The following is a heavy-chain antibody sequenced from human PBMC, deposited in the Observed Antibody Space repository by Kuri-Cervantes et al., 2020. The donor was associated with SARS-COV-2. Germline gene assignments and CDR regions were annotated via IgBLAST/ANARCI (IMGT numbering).Heavy chain of an antibody. Sequence: GSLRLSCTVPGGSISSYYWSWIRQPPGKGLEWIGYIYYSGSTNYNPSLKSRVTISVDTSKNQFSLKLSSVTAADTAVYYCARQAPLQQLALDYWGQGTLVTVSS. D-gene: IGHD6-13*01. CDR3: ARQAPLQQLALDY. CDR1: GGSISSYY. CDR2: IYYSGST. J-gene: IGHJ4*02. V-gene: IGHV4-59*08.